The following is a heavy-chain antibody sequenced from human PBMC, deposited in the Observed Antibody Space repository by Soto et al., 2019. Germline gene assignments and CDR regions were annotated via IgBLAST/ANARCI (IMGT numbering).Heavy chain of an antibody. D-gene: IGHD3-10*01. CDR3: ARAMVRGKNYYGMDV. J-gene: IGHJ6*02. CDR2: IYPGDSDT. V-gene: IGHV5-51*01. Sequence: SGESLKISCKGSGYSFTIYWIGWVRQMPGKGLECMGIIYPGDSDTRYSPSFQGQVTISADKSISTAYLQWSSLKASDTAMYYCARAMVRGKNYYGMDVWGQGTTVTVSS. CDR1: GYSFTIYW.